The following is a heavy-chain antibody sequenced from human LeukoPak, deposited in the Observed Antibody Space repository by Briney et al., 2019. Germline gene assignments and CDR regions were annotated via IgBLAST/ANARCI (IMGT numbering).Heavy chain of an antibody. J-gene: IGHJ4*02. D-gene: IGHD5-18*01. CDR2: IYYSGST. CDR3: ASYNVDTAMVN. V-gene: IGHV4-59*01. CDR1: GGSISSYY. Sequence: SETLSLTCTVSGGSISSYYWSWIRQPPGKGLEWIGYIYYSGSTNYNPSLKSRVTISVDTSKNQFSLKLSSATAADTAVYYCASYNVDTAMVNWGQGTLVTVSS.